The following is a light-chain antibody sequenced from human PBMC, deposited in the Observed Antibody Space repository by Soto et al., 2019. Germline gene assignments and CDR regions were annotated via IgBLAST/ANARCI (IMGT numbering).Light chain of an antibody. Sequence: QSVLTQPPSASGSPGQSVTISCTGTSSDIGGYNYVSWYQQHPGKAPKLMIYEVTKRPSGVPDRFSGSKSGNTASLTVSGLQAEDEADYYCSSHGGSNNLGAFGGGTKLTVL. CDR2: EVT. CDR3: SSHGGSNNLGA. J-gene: IGLJ2*01. CDR1: SSDIGGYNY. V-gene: IGLV2-8*01.